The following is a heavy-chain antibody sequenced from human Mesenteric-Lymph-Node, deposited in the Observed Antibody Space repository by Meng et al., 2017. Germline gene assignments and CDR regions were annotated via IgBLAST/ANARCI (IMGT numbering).Heavy chain of an antibody. Sequence: QVALVQAGGEVKKPGSSVKVSCKASGGTFSSYAISWVRQAPGQGLEWMGWISAYNGNTNYAQKLQGRVTMTTDTSTSTAYMELRSLRSDDTAVYYCARYYDILTGYTYFDYWGQGTLVTVSS. CDR2: ISAYNGNT. V-gene: IGHV1-18*01. CDR1: GGTFSSYA. J-gene: IGHJ4*02. D-gene: IGHD3-9*01. CDR3: ARYYDILTGYTYFDY.